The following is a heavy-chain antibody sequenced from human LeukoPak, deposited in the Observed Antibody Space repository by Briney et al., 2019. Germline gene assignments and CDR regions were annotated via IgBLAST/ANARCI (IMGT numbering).Heavy chain of an antibody. Sequence: SETLSLTCTVSGGSISSSSYYWGWIRQPPGKGLEWIGSIYYSGSTYYNPSLKSRVTISVDTSKNQFSLKLSSVTAADTAVYYCARDGAGSGWSTGTDYWGQGTLVTVSS. D-gene: IGHD6-19*01. CDR2: IYYSGST. V-gene: IGHV4-39*07. CDR3: ARDGAGSGWSTGTDY. J-gene: IGHJ4*02. CDR1: GGSISSSSYY.